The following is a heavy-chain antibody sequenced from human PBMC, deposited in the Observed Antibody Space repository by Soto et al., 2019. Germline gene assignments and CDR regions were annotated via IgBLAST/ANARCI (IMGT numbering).Heavy chain of an antibody. V-gene: IGHV3-74*01. J-gene: IGHJ6*02. CDR3: ASLLGCSSTSCYPYYGMDV. CDR1: GFTFSSYW. D-gene: IGHD2-2*01. Sequence: GGSLRLSCAASGFTFSSYWMHWVRQAPGKGLVWVSRINSDGSSTSYADSVKGRFTISRDNAKNTLYLQMNSLRAEDTAVYYCASLLGCSSTSCYPYYGMDVWGQGTTVTVSS. CDR2: INSDGSST.